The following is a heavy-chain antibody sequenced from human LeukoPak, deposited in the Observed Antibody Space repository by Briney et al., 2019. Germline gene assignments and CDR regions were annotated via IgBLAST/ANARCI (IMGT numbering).Heavy chain of an antibody. D-gene: IGHD2-21*02. V-gene: IGHV4-59*08. CDR1: GGSISSYY. Sequence: SETLSLTCTVSGGSISSYYWSWIRQPPGKGLEGIGYIYYSGSTNYNPSLKSRVTISVDTSKNQFSLKLSSVTAADTAVYYCARQGYCGGDCYSFDYWGQGTLVTVSS. CDR2: IYYSGST. CDR3: ARQGYCGGDCYSFDY. J-gene: IGHJ4*02.